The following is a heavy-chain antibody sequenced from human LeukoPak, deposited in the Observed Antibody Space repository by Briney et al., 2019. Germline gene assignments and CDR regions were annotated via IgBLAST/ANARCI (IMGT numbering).Heavy chain of an antibody. CDR3: ARDGTAYSSGCMDV. CDR2: ISSSSSYI. D-gene: IGHD6-19*01. CDR1: GFTFSSYS. J-gene: IGHJ6*02. V-gene: IGHV3-21*01. Sequence: PGGSLRLSCAASGFTFSSYSMNWVRQAPGKGLEWVSSISSSSSYIYYADSVKGRFTISRDNAKNSLYLQMNSLRAEDTAVYYCARDGTAYSSGCMDVWGQGTTVTVSS.